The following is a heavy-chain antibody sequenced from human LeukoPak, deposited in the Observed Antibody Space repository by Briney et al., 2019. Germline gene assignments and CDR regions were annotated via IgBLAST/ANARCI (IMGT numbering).Heavy chain of an antibody. CDR1: GYTFTGYY. D-gene: IGHD2-2*01. CDR2: INPNSGGT. J-gene: IGHJ3*02. V-gene: IGHV1-2*02. Sequence: ASVKVSCKASGYTFTGYYMHWVRQAPGQGLEWMGWINPNSGGTNYAQKFQGGVTMTRDTSISTAYMELSRLRSDDTAVYYCAREKDIVVVPAAYAFDIWGQGTMVTVSS. CDR3: AREKDIVVVPAAYAFDI.